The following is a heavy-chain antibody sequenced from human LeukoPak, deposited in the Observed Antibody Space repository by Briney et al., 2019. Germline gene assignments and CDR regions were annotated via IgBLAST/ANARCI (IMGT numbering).Heavy chain of an antibody. D-gene: IGHD2-2*03. J-gene: IGHJ4*02. V-gene: IGHV1-69*05. CDR2: IIPMFGTT. CDR1: GGTFSSYG. Sequence: SVKVSCKTSGGTFSSYGISWVRQAPGQGLEWMGGIIPMFGTTNYAQKFQGRVTITTDESTSTAYMELSSLRSEDTAVYYCARDGYCSSTSCSGVPKIWGQGTLVTVSS. CDR3: ARDGYCSSTSCSGVPKI.